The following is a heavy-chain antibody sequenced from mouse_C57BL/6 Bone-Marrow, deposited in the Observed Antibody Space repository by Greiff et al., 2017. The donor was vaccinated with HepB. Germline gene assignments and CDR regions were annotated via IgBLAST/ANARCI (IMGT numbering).Heavy chain of an antibody. J-gene: IGHJ4*01. D-gene: IGHD1-1*01. CDR2: ISNGGGST. V-gene: IGHV5-12*01. CDR1: GFTFSDYY. Sequence: EVKLMDSGGGLVQPGGSLKLSCAASGFTFSDYYMYWVRQTPEKRLEWVAYISNGGGSTYYPDTVKGRFTISRDNAKNTLYLQMSRLKSEDTAMYYCASPYYYGSSYGYAMDYWGQGTSVTVSS. CDR3: ASPYYYGSSYGYAMDY.